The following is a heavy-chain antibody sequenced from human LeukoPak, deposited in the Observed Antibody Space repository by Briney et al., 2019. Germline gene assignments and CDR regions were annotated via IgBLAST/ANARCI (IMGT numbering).Heavy chain of an antibody. Sequence: PSETLSLTCTVSGGSINSYYWSWIRQPAGKGLEWIWRIYTSGSSNYNPSLKSRVTMSVDTSKNQFSLRRTSVTAADTAVYYCARAAYGDYRYYSFYLDVGGKGTTVTVPS. J-gene: IGHJ6*03. CDR2: IYTSGSS. D-gene: IGHD4-17*01. V-gene: IGHV4-4*07. CDR3: ARAAYGDYRYYSFYLDV. CDR1: GGSINSYY.